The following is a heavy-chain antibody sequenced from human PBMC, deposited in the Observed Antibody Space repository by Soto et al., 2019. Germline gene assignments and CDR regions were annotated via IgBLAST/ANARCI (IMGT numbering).Heavy chain of an antibody. CDR1: GGSISSSNYY. CDR3: AKDIHAARDGNHYGADY. Sequence: SETLSLTCSVSGGSISSSNYYWGWIRQPPGKGLEWIGRIHYSGSTYYNSSLKSRVTISVDTSKNQFSLKLSSVTAEDTAMYYCAKDIHAARDGNHYGADYWGQGTLVTVSS. V-gene: IGHV4-39*02. J-gene: IGHJ4*02. D-gene: IGHD4-17*01. CDR2: IHYSGST.